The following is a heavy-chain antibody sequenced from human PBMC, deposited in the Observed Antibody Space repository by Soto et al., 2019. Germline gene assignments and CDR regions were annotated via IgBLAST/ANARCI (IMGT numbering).Heavy chain of an antibody. D-gene: IGHD3-16*01. Sequence: ASVKVSCKASGYPFPSYYLHWVRQAPGQGPEWMGWINPDSGSTHYAKKFEGRVSLTRDTSTATAYMELTRLTSDDTAIYYCARPYYLIMSGSSNYFGLRGPGTLVTVS. J-gene: IGHJ5*02. CDR1: GYPFPSYY. V-gene: IGHV1-2*02. CDR3: ARPYYLIMSGSSNYFGL. CDR2: INPDSGST.